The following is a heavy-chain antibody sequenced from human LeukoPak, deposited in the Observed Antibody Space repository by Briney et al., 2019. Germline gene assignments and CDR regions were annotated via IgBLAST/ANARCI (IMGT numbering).Heavy chain of an antibody. D-gene: IGHD4-17*01. J-gene: IGHJ4*02. V-gene: IGHV3-21*01. Sequence: GGSLRLSCAASGFTFSSYSMNWVRQAPRKGLEWVSSISSSSSYIYYADSVKGRFTISRDNAKNSLYLQMNSLRAEDTAVYYCARTMTTVTFDNWGQGTLVTVSS. CDR3: ARTMTTVTFDN. CDR1: GFTFSSYS. CDR2: ISSSSSYI.